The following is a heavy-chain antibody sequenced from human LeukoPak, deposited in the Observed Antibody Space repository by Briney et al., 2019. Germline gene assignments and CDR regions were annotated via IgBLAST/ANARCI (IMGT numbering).Heavy chain of an antibody. D-gene: IGHD1-26*01. J-gene: IGHJ4*02. CDR3: ARSCGTY. Sequence: GGSLRLSCAASGLTFSSFWMSWVRQAPGKGLEWVANIKQDGSEKYYVDSVKGRFTISRDNAKNSLYLQMNSLRAEDTAVYYCARSCGTYWGQGTLVTVSS. V-gene: IGHV3-7*01. CDR2: IKQDGSEK. CDR1: GLTFSSFW.